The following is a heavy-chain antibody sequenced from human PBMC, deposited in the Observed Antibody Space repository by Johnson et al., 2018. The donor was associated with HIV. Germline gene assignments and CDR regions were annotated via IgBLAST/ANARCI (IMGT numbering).Heavy chain of an antibody. Sequence: VQLVESGGGLIQPGGSLRLSCVGSGFTVSSNYMSWVRQAPGKGLEWVSVIYSGGSTYYADSVKGRFTISRDTSKNTLYFQMNGLRAEDTAVYYCAKDEAQTLVSAGTDAFDFWGQGTVVTVS. V-gene: IGHV3-53*01. D-gene: IGHD6-13*01. CDR1: GFTVSSNY. J-gene: IGHJ3*01. CDR3: AKDEAQTLVSAGTDAFDF. CDR2: IYSGGST.